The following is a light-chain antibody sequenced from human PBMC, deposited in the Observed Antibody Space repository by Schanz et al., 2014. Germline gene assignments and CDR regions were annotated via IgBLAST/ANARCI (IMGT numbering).Light chain of an antibody. Sequence: EIVLTQSPGTLSLSPGERATLSCWASESVSSDYLAWYQQKPGQAPRLLIYGASSRATGIPDRFTGSGSGADFTLTISRLEPEDFAVYYCQQFGGPPLYSVGQGTKVEIK. CDR3: QQFGGPPLYS. CDR2: GAS. V-gene: IGKV3-20*01. J-gene: IGKJ2*03. CDR1: ESVSSDY.